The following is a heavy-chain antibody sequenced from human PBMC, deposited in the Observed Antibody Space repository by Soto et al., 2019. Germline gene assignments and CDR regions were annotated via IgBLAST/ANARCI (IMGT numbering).Heavy chain of an antibody. J-gene: IGHJ4*02. D-gene: IGHD6-6*01. CDR1: GGSISSSSYY. CDR2: IYYSGST. Sequence: QLQLQESGPGLVKPSETLSLTCTVSGGSISSSSYYWGWIRQPPGKGLEWTGSIYYSGSTYYNPSLKSRVTISVDTSKNQFSLKLSSVTAADTAVYYCARHAQARPDLGFDYWGQGTLVTVSS. V-gene: IGHV4-39*01. CDR3: ARHAQARPDLGFDY.